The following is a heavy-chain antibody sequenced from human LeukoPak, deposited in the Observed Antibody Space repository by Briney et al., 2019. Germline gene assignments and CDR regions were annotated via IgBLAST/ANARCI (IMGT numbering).Heavy chain of an antibody. Sequence: SETLSLTCTVSGGSLNSYYWNWIRQSPGKGLEWVGYVFYTGSTNYNPSLKSRVTISADTSKNQFSLKLKAVSAAETGIYYCAKGGHSSGWFNWFDPWGQGALVIVSS. CDR3: AKGGHSSGWFNWFDP. J-gene: IGHJ5*02. CDR2: VFYTGST. V-gene: IGHV4-59*01. CDR1: GGSLNSYY. D-gene: IGHD6-19*01.